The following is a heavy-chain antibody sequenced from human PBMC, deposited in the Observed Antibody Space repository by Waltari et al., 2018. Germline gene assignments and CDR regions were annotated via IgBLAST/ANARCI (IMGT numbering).Heavy chain of an antibody. CDR2: ISGRGYYT. J-gene: IGHJ4*02. Sequence: EVQLLQSGGGLVQRGGSLRLSCAVSGITFSSFAVHWVRQAPGKGLEWVSVISGRGYYTFYADSVKGRFTISRDNSKNTLYLQMNSLRAEDTAVYYCAKVATVRLEPPEQSHDVDYWGQGTLVTVSS. CDR3: AKVATVRLEPPEQSHDVDY. V-gene: IGHV3-23*01. D-gene: IGHD1-1*01. CDR1: GITFSSFA.